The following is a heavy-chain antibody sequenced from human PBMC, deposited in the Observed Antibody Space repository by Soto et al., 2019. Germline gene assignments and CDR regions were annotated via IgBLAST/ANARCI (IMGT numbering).Heavy chain of an antibody. V-gene: IGHV1-69*01. J-gene: IGHJ6*02. CDR2: IIPIFGTA. CDR3: ARDRRNLVGLGPTNYYGMDV. D-gene: IGHD1-26*01. CDR1: GGTFSSYA. Sequence: QVQLMQSGAEVKKPGSSVKVSCKASGGTFSSYAISWVRQAPGQGLEWMGGIIPIFGTANYAQKFQGRVTITADESTSTAYMELSSLRSEDTAVYYCARDRRNLVGLGPTNYYGMDVWGQGTTVTVSS.